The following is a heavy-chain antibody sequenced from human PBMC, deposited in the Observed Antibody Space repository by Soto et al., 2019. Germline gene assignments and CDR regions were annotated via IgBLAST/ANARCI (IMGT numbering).Heavy chain of an antibody. Sequence: EVQLLESGGGLVQPGGSLRLSCAASGFTFSSYAMSWVRQAPGKGLEWVSAISGSGGSTYYADSVKGRFTISRDNSKNTLYLQMNSLRAEDTAVSYCAKDPGASSDWHGGLYWGQGTLVTVSS. CDR1: GFTFSSYA. CDR2: ISGSGGST. D-gene: IGHD6-19*01. J-gene: IGHJ4*02. CDR3: AKDPGASSDWHGGLY. V-gene: IGHV3-23*01.